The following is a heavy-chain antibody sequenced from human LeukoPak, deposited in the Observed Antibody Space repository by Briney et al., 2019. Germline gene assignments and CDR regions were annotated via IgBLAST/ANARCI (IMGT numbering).Heavy chain of an antibody. Sequence: SVKVSCKASGGTFSSYAISWVRQAPGQGLEWMRGIIPIFGTANYAQKFQGRVTITADESTSTAYMELSSLRSGDTAVYYCARLGRAAAARFDYWGQGTLVTVSS. CDR3: ARLGRAAAARFDY. V-gene: IGHV1-69*13. CDR1: GGTFSSYA. CDR2: IIPIFGTA. D-gene: IGHD6-13*01. J-gene: IGHJ4*02.